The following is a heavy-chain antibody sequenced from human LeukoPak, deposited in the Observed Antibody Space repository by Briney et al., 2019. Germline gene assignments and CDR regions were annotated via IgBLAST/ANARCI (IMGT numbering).Heavy chain of an antibody. CDR2: INPNSGGT. CDR1: GYTFTGYY. J-gene: IGHJ4*02. CDR3: ARVPTYYYDSGGYYPLDY. V-gene: IGHV1-2*02. Sequence: ASVKVSCKASGYTFTGYYMHWVRQAPGQGLEWMGWINPNSGGTNYAQKFQGRVTMTRDTSISTAYMELSRLRPDDTAVYYCARVPTYYYDSGGYYPLDYWGQGTLVTVSS. D-gene: IGHD3-22*01.